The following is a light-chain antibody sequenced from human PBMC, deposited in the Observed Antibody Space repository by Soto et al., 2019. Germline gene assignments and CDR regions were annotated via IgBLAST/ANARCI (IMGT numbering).Light chain of an antibody. CDR2: GAS. Sequence: EIVVTQSPPTVAFSRVSRPPLPFVASQSVSSSYLAWYQQKPGQAPRLLIYGASSRATGIPDRFSGSGSGTDFTLTISRLEPEDFAVYYCQQYGSSLITFGQGTRLEIK. CDR1: QSVSSSY. CDR3: QQYGSSLIT. J-gene: IGKJ5*01. V-gene: IGKV3-20*01.